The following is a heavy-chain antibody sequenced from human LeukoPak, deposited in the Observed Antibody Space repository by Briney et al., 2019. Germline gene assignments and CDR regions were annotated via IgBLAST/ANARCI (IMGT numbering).Heavy chain of an antibody. CDR3: AKSPTTMYPFDS. CDR1: GFTFSSYG. Sequence: QPGRSLRLSCAASGFTFSSYGMHWVRQAPGKGLEWVAVIWYDGSNKYYADSVKGRFTISRDNSKNTLYLQMNSLRAEDTAVYYCAKSPTTMYPFDSWGQGTLVTVSS. CDR2: IWYDGSNK. J-gene: IGHJ4*02. V-gene: IGHV3-33*06. D-gene: IGHD3-10*02.